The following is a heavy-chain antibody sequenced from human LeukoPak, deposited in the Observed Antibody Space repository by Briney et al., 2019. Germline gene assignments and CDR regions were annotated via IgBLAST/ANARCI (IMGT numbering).Heavy chain of an antibody. CDR2: ISSDGSKI. V-gene: IGHV3-30*04. CDR3: ARGLDCSGGRCFSFSAHMDV. D-gene: IGHD2-15*01. Sequence: GGSLRLSCAASGLIFSNYAMHWVRQAPGKGLEWVALISSDGSKIYYADSVKGRFTISRDNSRNTLYLQMNSLRAEDSAVYYCARGLDCSGGRCFSFSAHMDVWGKGTTVTISS. CDR1: GLIFSNYA. J-gene: IGHJ6*03.